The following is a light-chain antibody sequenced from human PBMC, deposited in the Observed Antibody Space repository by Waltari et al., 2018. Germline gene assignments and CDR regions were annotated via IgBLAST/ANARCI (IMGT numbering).Light chain of an antibody. CDR2: KAS. CDR3: HQYNNYPLT. V-gene: IGKV1-5*03. J-gene: IGKJ4*01. CDR1: QSISVW. Sequence: DIQMTQSPSTLSASVGDRVTITCRASQSISVWLAWYQQQPGRAPTLLLYKASTLESGVPSRFSGSGSDREFTLTISSLQPDDSATYYCHQYNNYPLTFGGGTKVEV.